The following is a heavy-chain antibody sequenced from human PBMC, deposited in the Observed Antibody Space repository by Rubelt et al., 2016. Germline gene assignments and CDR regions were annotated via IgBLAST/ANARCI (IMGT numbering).Heavy chain of an antibody. Sequence: SLRLSCAASGFTFDDYAMHWVRQAPGKGLEWVSGISWNSGSIGYADSVKGRFTISRDNAKNSLYLQMNSLRAEDTALYYCAKGGGYSLLHDAFDIWGQGTMVTVSS. J-gene: IGHJ3*02. D-gene: IGHD5-24*01. CDR2: ISWNSGSI. CDR3: AKGGGYSLLHDAFDI. CDR1: GFTFDDYA. V-gene: IGHV3-9*01.